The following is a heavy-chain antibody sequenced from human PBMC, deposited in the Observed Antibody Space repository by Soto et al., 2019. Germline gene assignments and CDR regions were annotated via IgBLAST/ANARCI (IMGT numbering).Heavy chain of an antibody. CDR2: IYYSGST. J-gene: IGHJ5*02. Sequence: PSETLSLTCTVSGGSISSYYWSWIRQPPGKGLEWIGYIYYSGSTNYNPSLKSRVTISVDTSKNQFSLKLSSVTAADTAVYYCARVYRYSSSQYWFDPWGQGTLVTVSS. V-gene: IGHV4-59*01. CDR1: GGSISSYY. D-gene: IGHD6-13*01. CDR3: ARVYRYSSSQYWFDP.